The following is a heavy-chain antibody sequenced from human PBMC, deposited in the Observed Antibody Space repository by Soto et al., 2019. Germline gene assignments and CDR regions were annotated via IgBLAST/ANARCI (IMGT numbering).Heavy chain of an antibody. CDR3: AKDKREFLEWLFDY. J-gene: IGHJ4*02. Sequence: GGSLRLSCAASGFTFEDYAMHWVRQAPGKGLEWVSGISWNSGSIGYADSVKGRFTISRDNAKNSLYLQMNSLRAEDTALYYCAKDKREFLEWLFDYGGQGTLVTVSS. D-gene: IGHD3-3*01. CDR1: GFTFEDYA. V-gene: IGHV3-9*01. CDR2: ISWNSGSI.